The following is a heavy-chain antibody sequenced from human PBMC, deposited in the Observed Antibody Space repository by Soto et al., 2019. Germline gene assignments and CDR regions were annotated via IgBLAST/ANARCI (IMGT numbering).Heavy chain of an antibody. CDR3: ARVDYDFWSGYLY. J-gene: IGHJ4*02. V-gene: IGHV3-30-3*01. D-gene: IGHD3-3*01. Sequence: QVQLVESGGGVVQPGRSLRLSCAASGFTFSSYAMQWVRQAPGKGLEWVAVISYDGSNKYYADSVKGRFTISRDNSKNTLYLQMNSLRAEDTAVYYCARVDYDFWSGYLYWGQATLVTVSS. CDR2: ISYDGSNK. CDR1: GFTFSSYA.